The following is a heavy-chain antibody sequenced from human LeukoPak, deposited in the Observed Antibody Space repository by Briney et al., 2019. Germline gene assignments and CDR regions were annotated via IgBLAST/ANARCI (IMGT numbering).Heavy chain of an antibody. J-gene: IGHJ4*02. V-gene: IGHV3-20*04. CDR1: GFSFSNYA. D-gene: IGHD1-26*01. Sequence: GGSLRLSCAASGFSFSNYAMTWVRQVPGKGLEWISGINWNGGSTGYADSVKGRFTMYRDNAKNSLYLQMNSLRAEDTALYYCARGSGSYPFDYWGQGTLVTVSS. CDR2: INWNGGST. CDR3: ARGSGSYPFDY.